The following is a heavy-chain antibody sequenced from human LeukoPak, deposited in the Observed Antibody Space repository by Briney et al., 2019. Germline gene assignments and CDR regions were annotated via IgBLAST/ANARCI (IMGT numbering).Heavy chain of an antibody. CDR2: INHSGST. CDR3: EIHIVVVPAAKKKNWFDP. CDR1: GGSFSGYY. Sequence: QSSETLSLTCAVYGGSFSGYYWSWIRQPPGKGLEWIGEINHSGSTNYNPSLKSRVTISVDTSKNQFSLKLSSVTAADTAVYYCEIHIVVVPAAKKKNWFDPWGQGTLVTVSS. J-gene: IGHJ5*02. V-gene: IGHV4-34*01. D-gene: IGHD2-2*01.